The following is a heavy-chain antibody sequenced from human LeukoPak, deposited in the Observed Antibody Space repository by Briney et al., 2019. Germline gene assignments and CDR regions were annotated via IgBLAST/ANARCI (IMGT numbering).Heavy chain of an antibody. CDR1: GGSFSGYY. Sequence: SETLSLTCAVYGGSFSGYYWSWIRQPPGKGLEWIGEINHSGSTNYNPSLKSRVTISVDTSKNQFSLKLSSVTAEDTAVYYCALLYGSQTKIDCWGQGTLVTVSS. D-gene: IGHD6-13*01. CDR2: INHSGST. V-gene: IGHV4-34*01. CDR3: ALLYGSQTKIDC. J-gene: IGHJ4*02.